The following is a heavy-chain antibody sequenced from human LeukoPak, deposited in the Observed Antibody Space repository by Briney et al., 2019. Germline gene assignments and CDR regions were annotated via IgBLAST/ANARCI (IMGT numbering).Heavy chain of an antibody. CDR3: ARDRIDGTWDAFDI. V-gene: IGHV4-4*07. D-gene: IGHD1-26*01. J-gene: IGHJ3*02. CDR2: IYTGVTS. Sequence: SETLSLTCTVSGGSISNYCWSSIRQPAGKGLEWIGRIYTGVTSYYNPSLKSRVTMSVDTSKNQFSLNLTSVTAADTAVYYCARDRIDGTWDAFDIWGQGTMVTVSS. CDR1: GGSISNYC.